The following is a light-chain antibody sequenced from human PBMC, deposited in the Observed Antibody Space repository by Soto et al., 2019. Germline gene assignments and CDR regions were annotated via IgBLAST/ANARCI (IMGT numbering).Light chain of an antibody. CDR1: QSISSY. CDR2: GAS. V-gene: IGKV1-9*01. J-gene: IGKJ1*01. CDR3: QQYNSYPTWT. Sequence: DIQMTPYPSSLSASVGDRITITCRASQSISSYLNWYQHKPGKAPKLLIYGASTLQSGVPSRFSGSGSGTEFTLTISSLQPDDLATYYCQQYNSYPTWTFGQGTKVDIK.